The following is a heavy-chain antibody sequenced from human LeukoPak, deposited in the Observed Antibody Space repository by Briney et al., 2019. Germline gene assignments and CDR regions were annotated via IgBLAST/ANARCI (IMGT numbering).Heavy chain of an antibody. D-gene: IGHD5-18*01. CDR3: ARGEYSYGPYYYYMDV. CDR2: IILIFGTA. J-gene: IGHJ6*03. V-gene: IGHV1-69*05. Sequence: SVKVSCKASGGTFSSYAISWVRQAPGQGLEWMGGIILIFGTANYAQKFQGRATITTDESTSTAYMELSSLRSEDTAVYYCARGEYSYGPYYYYMDVWGKGTTVTVSS. CDR1: GGTFSSYA.